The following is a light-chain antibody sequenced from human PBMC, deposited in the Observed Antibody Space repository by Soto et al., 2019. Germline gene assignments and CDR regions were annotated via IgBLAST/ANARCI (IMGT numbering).Light chain of an antibody. Sequence: EIVLTQSPVTLSLSPGERATLSCRASQSVSSSYLAWYQQKPGQSPRLLIDDSSNRASGIPARLTGSGSGKVFTLTISSVEPEDSAVYCCQHRGNCWTFGQGTKVDIK. J-gene: IGKJ1*01. CDR2: DSS. CDR3: QHRGNCWT. CDR1: QSVSSSY. V-gene: IGKV3D-20*02.